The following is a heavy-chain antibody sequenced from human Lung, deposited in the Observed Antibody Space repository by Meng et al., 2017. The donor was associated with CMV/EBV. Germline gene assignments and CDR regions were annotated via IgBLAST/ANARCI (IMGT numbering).Heavy chain of an antibody. CDR2: VNPISDDT. CDR1: GYSFSGFY. V-gene: IGHV1-2*06. J-gene: IGHJ4*01. D-gene: IGHD6-19*01. CDR3: AKSSDNGWSS. Sequence: VQLVQSGADVKRPGAVVKISCQASGYSFSGFYLNWARQAPGHGLGWLGRVNPISDDTHLAQKFEGRITVTRGATINTAFMELTRLRPDDTAVYYCAKSSDNGWSSWGPGTLVTVSS.